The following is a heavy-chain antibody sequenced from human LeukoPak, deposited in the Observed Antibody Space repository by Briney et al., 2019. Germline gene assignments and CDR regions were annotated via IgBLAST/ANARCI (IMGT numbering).Heavy chain of an antibody. CDR1: GYTFTSYY. V-gene: IGHV1-46*01. D-gene: IGHD5-24*01. J-gene: IGHJ4*02. Sequence: ASLKVSCMPPGYTFTSYYMYCVRQTPGQRLGWMGIINPSGGNTIYAQNVQGRVTMNRDTSTSTVYMELRSQRSEDTAVYYCARDPGDGYNFPFDYWGQGTLVTVSS. CDR3: ARDPGDGYNFPFDY. CDR2: INPSGGNT.